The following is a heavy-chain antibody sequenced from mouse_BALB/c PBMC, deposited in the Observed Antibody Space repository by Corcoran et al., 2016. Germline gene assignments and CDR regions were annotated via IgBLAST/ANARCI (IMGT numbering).Heavy chain of an antibody. CDR1: GYSFTGYY. D-gene: IGHD4-1*01. V-gene: IGHV1-26*01. J-gene: IGHJ3*01. CDR3: ARPLNWDAFAY. Sequence: EVQLQQSGPELVKPGASVKISCKASGYSFTGYYMHWVKQSHVKSLEWIGRINPYNGATSYNQNFKDKASLTVDKSSSTAYMELHSLTSEDSAVYYCARPLNWDAFAYWGQGTLVTVSA. CDR2: INPYNGAT.